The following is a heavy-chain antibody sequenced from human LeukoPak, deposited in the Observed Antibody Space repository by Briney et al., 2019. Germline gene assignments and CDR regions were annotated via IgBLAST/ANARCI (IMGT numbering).Heavy chain of an antibody. CDR3: AKDSKGPAF. D-gene: IGHD2-15*01. CDR1: GLTVSNNY. Sequence: GGSLRLSCAASGLTVSNNYMSWVRQAPGKGLEYISVIYSGGGTFYSGSVRGRFTISRDDSKNTLYLQMNSLRADDTAVYYCAKDSKGPAFWGQGTLVIVSS. CDR2: IYSGGGT. V-gene: IGHV3-53*01. J-gene: IGHJ4*02.